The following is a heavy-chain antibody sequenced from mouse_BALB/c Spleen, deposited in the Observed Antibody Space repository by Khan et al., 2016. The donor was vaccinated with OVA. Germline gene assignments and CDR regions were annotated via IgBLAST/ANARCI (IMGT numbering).Heavy chain of an antibody. CDR2: ISYSGST. V-gene: IGHV3-2*02. J-gene: IGHJ4*01. CDR3: ARDGSRYNYAMDY. CDR1: GYSITSDYA. Sequence: VQLKESGPGLVKPSQSLSLTCTVTGYSITSDYAWNLIRQFPGNKLECMCYISYSGSTSYNPSLKSRISITRDTSKNQFFLQLNSVTTEDTATYYCARDGSRYNYAMDYWGQGTAVTVSS. D-gene: IGHD2-3*01.